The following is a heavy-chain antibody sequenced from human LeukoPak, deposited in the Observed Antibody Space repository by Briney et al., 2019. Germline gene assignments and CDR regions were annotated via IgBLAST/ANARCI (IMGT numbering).Heavy chain of an antibody. J-gene: IGHJ4*02. CDR2: INPSGGST. V-gene: IGHV1-46*03. D-gene: IGHD2-2*01. Sequence: ASVKVSCKASGYTFTSYYMHWVRQAPGQGLEWMGIINPSGGSTSYAQKFQGRVTMTRDTSTSTVYMELSSLRSEDTAVYYCAGTKKGYQLLSLFDCWGQGTLVTVSS. CDR1: GYTFTSYY. CDR3: AGTKKGYQLLSLFDC.